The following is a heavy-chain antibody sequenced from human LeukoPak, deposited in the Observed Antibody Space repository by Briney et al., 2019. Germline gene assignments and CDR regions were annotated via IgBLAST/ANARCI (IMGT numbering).Heavy chain of an antibody. J-gene: IGHJ4*02. D-gene: IGHD3-22*01. CDR2: INWNSGII. V-gene: IGHV3-9*03. Sequence: GRSLRLSCAASGFIFDDYAMHWVRQAPGKGLEWVSGINWNSGIIGYADSVKGRFTISRDNAKNSLYLQMNGLRTEDMALYYCAKGHYYDSSGSIDYWGQGTLVTVSS. CDR3: AKGHYYDSSGSIDY. CDR1: GFIFDDYA.